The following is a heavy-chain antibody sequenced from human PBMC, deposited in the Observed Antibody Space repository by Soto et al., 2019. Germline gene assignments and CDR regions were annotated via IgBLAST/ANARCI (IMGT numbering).Heavy chain of an antibody. V-gene: IGHV4-39*01. J-gene: IGHJ3*01. Sequence: QLQLQESGPGLVKPSETLSLTCSVSGGSVSSSTYHWGWIRQPPGKGLEWIGSIYYSGSTYYNPSLKSRVTISVDTSKNQFSLNLSSVTAADTAVYYCARLPPTIFGVPFGGFDVWGQGTMVTVSS. CDR2: IYYSGST. CDR3: ARLPPTIFGVPFGGFDV. CDR1: GGSVSSSTYH. D-gene: IGHD3-3*01.